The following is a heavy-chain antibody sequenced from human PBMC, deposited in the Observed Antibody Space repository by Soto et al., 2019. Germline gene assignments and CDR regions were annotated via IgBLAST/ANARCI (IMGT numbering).Heavy chain of an antibody. D-gene: IGHD1-26*01. V-gene: IGHV2-5*02. CDR2: IYWDNDR. CDR1: GFSLTNSGVG. CDR3: AHRVTCPGSWDVGWFDS. Sequence: QITLKESGPTLVEPTQTLTLTCSFSGFSLTNSGVGVGWLRQVPGKALECLGIIYWDNDRRYNPSLKTRLTITKDTSKNHVVHTMTYMEPVDTGTYYCAHRVTCPGSWDVGWFDSWGQGTPVTVS. J-gene: IGHJ5*01.